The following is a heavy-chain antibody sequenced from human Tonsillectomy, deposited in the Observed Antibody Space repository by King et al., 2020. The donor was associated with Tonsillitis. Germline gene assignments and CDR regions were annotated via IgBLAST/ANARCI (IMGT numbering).Heavy chain of an antibody. D-gene: IGHD4-17*01. V-gene: IGHV3-30*02. CDR1: GFTFTSYG. CDR2: IRYDGSNK. J-gene: IGHJ4*02. Sequence: VQLVESGGGVVQPGGSLRLSCAASGFTFTSYGMHWVRQAPGKGLEWVAFIRYDGSNKYYADSVKGRFTISRDNSRNTLYLHMKSLKTEDTAVYHCAKDVWRDYGDYHFDSWGQGTLVTVSS. CDR3: AKDVWRDYGDYHFDS.